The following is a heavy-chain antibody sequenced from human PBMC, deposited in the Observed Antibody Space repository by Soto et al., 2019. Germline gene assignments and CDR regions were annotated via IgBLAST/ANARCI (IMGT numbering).Heavy chain of an antibody. D-gene: IGHD5-18*01. Sequence: SETLSLTCAVSGGSISSGGYSWSWVRQPPGKGLEWIGYIYHSGSTYYNPSLKSRVTISVDRSKNQFSLKLSSVTAADTAVYYCARDRGYSYGYFDPWGQGTLVTVSS. CDR1: GGSISSGGYS. CDR3: ARDRGYSYGYFDP. CDR2: IYHSGST. J-gene: IGHJ5*02. V-gene: IGHV4-30-2*01.